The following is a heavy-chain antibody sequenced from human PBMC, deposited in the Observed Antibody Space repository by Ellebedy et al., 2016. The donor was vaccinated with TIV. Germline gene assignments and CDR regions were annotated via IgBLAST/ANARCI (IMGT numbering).Heavy chain of an antibody. CDR3: AKDPTPSTWFDP. CDR1: GFTVSSNY. J-gene: IGHJ5*02. CDR2: IYSGGTP. V-gene: IGHV3-53*01. Sequence: GGSLRLXXAASGFTVSSNYMSWVRQAPGKGLEWVSVIYSGGTPYYADSVNGRFTISRDNSKNTLYLQMNSLRAEDTAVYYCAKDPTPSTWFDPWGQGTLVTVSS.